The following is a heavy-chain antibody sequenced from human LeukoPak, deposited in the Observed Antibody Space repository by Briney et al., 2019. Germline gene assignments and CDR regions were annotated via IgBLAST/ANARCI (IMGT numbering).Heavy chain of an antibody. CDR2: ISGSGGST. J-gene: IGHJ4*02. CDR3: AKYVCGGDCYDYFDS. CDR1: GFTFSSYA. D-gene: IGHD2-21*02. Sequence: GGSLRLSCAASGFTFSSYAMSWVRQAPGKGLEWVSAISGSGGSTYYADSVKGRFTISRDNSKNMLYLQMNSLRAEDTAVYYCAKYVCGGDCYDYFDSWGQGALVTVSS. V-gene: IGHV3-23*01.